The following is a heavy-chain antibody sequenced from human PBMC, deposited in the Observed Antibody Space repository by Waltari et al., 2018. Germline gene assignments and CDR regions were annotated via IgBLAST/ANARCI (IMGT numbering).Heavy chain of an antibody. Sequence: QVQLVQSGAEVKKPGASVKVSCKASRYTFSSYDINWVRQATGQGLEWMGWKNPNRGNTGYAQKFQGRVTITRNTSIDTAYMELSSLRSEDTAVYYCERGNLGVVTRRWFDPWGQGTLVTVSS. J-gene: IGHJ5*02. CDR2: KNPNRGNT. CDR3: ERGNLGVVTRRWFDP. D-gene: IGHD3-3*01. CDR1: RYTFSSYD. V-gene: IGHV1-8*03.